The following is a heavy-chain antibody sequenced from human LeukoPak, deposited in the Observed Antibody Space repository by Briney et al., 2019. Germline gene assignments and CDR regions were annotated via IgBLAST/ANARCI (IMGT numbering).Heavy chain of an antibody. V-gene: IGHV3-7*01. CDR3: ARESTYNYAYALDF. CDR1: RVSSRGYW. Sequence: GSLRHSCVAPRVSSRGYWMCWVCQGPGKGLGWVANMKHDGSEIYYVDTAKGRFTISRDNAKNSLYLQINSLRAEDTAVYYCARESTYNYAYALDFWGQGILVTVSS. CDR2: MKHDGSEI. D-gene: IGHD5-18*01. J-gene: IGHJ4*02.